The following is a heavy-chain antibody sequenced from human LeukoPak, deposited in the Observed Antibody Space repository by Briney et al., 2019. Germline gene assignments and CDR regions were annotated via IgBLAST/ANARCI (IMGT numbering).Heavy chain of an antibody. CDR3: ARAGRKSRGVDIVRKKETGYYYYMDV. D-gene: IGHD2-15*01. Sequence: GGSLRLSCAASGFTFSSYWMSWVRQAPGKGLEWVAYIKQDVTEKYYVDSVKGRFSISRDNTKNSLYLQMNSLRAEDTAVYYCARAGRKSRGVDIVRKKETGYYYYMDVWGKGTTVTVSS. J-gene: IGHJ6*03. CDR1: GFTFSSYW. CDR2: IKQDVTEK. V-gene: IGHV3-7*01.